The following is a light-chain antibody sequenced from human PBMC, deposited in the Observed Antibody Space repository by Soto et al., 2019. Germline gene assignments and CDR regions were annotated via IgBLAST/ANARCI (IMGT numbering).Light chain of an antibody. CDR2: GDS. CDR1: SSNIGAGYD. CDR3: QSSDSRLSGSDV. J-gene: IGLJ1*01. V-gene: IGLV1-40*01. Sequence: QSVLTQPPSVSGAPGQRVTISCTGSSSNIGAGYDVNWYQQLPGTAPKLLIFGDSNRPSGVPDRFSGSKSGTSASLAITGLQAADEADYYCQSSDSRLSGSDVFGTGTNVTVL.